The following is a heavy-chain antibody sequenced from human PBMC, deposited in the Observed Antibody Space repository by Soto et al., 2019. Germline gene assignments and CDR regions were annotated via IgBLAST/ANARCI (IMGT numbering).Heavy chain of an antibody. Sequence: SSVKGSWKGSGYRFTSYGISWVRQAPGQALEWMGWITPFNGNTKYAQKFQDRVTFTGDTSLNTAYMELSSLRSEDTAMFYCASGRHDASGSSAYWGQRTPVPVSS. D-gene: IGHD3-22*01. CDR3: ASGRHDASGSSAY. J-gene: IGHJ4*02. CDR1: GYRFTSYG. CDR2: ITPFNGNT. V-gene: IGHV1-45*02.